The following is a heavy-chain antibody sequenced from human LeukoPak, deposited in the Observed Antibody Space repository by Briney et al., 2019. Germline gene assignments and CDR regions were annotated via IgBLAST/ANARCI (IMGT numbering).Heavy chain of an antibody. CDR3: ARGPGFDY. J-gene: IGHJ4*02. V-gene: IGHV4-34*01. Sequence: KSSETLSLTCAVYGGSFSGYYWSWIRQPPGKGLEWIGEINHSGSTNYNPSLKSRVTISVDTSKNQFSLKLSSVTAADTAVYYCARGPGFDYWGQGTLVTVSS. CDR1: GGSFSGYY. CDR2: INHSGST.